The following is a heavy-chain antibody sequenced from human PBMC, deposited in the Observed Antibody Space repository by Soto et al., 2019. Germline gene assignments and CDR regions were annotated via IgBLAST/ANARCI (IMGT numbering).Heavy chain of an antibody. V-gene: IGHV3-30*03. CDR2: ISYDGTNK. Sequence: QVQLVESGGGVVQPGRSLRLSCAASGFTFSSYGMHWVRQAPGKGLEWVAVISYDGTNKYYADSVKGRFTISRDNSKNTLYRQMNSLRAEDTSVYYCAGGYGLTYFDYWGQGTLVTVSS. D-gene: IGHD1-1*01. CDR3: AGGYGLTYFDY. J-gene: IGHJ4*02. CDR1: GFTFSSYG.